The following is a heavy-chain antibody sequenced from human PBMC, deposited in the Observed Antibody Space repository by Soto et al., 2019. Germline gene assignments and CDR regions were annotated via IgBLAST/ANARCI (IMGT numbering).Heavy chain of an antibody. V-gene: IGHV3-23*01. CDR3: AKDSRVLEWLLSDDAFDI. J-gene: IGHJ3*02. CDR1: GFTFSSYA. Sequence: GGSLRLSCAASGFTFSSYAMSWVRQAPGKGLEWVSAISGSGGSTYYADSVKGRFTISRDNSKNTLYLQMNSLRAEDTAVYYCAKDSRVLEWLLSDDAFDIWGQGTMVTVSS. CDR2: ISGSGGST. D-gene: IGHD3-3*01.